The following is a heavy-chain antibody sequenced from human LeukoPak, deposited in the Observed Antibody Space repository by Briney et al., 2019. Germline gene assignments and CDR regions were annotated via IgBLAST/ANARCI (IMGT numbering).Heavy chain of an antibody. CDR3: AKRGVVIRVILVGFHKEAYYFDS. CDR1: GITLSNYG. J-gene: IGHJ4*02. V-gene: IGHV3-23*01. D-gene: IGHD3-22*01. CDR2: ISGSGGNT. Sequence: GGSLRLSCAASGITLSNYGMSWVRQAPGKGLEWVSGISGSGGNTYYADSVKGRSTISRDNSKNTLYLQMNSLRAEDTAVYFCAKRGVVIRVILVGFHKEAYYFDSWGQGALVTVSS.